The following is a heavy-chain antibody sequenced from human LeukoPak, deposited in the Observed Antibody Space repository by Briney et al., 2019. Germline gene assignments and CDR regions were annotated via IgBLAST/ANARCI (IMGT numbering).Heavy chain of an antibody. CDR1: GDSVSSNSAA. J-gene: IGHJ5*02. CDR2: TYYRSKWYN. Sequence: SQTLSLTCAISGDSVSSNSAAWNWIRQSPSRGLEWLGRTYYRSKWYNDYAVSVKSRITINPDTSKNQFSLQLNSVTPEDTAVYYCARDSPTPPTMVRGVIITTWGQGTLVTVSS. CDR3: ARDSPTPPTMVRGVIITT. V-gene: IGHV6-1*01. D-gene: IGHD3-10*01.